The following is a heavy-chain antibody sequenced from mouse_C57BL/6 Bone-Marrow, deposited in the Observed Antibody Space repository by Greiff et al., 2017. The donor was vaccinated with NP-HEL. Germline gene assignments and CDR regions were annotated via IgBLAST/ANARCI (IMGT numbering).Heavy chain of an antibody. CDR2: ISNGGGST. Sequence: EVKLVESGGGLVQPGGSLKLSCAASGFTFSDYYMYWVRQTPEKRLEWVAYISNGGGSTYYPDTVKGRFTISRDNAKNTLYLQMSRRKSEDTAMYYCARRDYYGSSYDWYFDVWGTGTTVTVSS. CDR3: ARRDYYGSSYDWYFDV. V-gene: IGHV5-12*01. D-gene: IGHD1-1*01. J-gene: IGHJ1*03. CDR1: GFTFSDYY.